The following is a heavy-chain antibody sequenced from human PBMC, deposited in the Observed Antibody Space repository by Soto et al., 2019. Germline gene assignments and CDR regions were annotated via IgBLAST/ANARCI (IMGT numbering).Heavy chain of an antibody. V-gene: IGHV4-59*01. CDR1: GGSISRYY. Sequence: SETLSLTCTVSGGSISRYYWSWIRKPPGKGLEWIGYIYYDGTTNYSPCLKSRVTISVDTSNNQFSLRLSSVTAADTAFYYCARAGYSYGFGYYYDYWGQGTLVT. D-gene: IGHD5-18*01. J-gene: IGHJ4*02. CDR2: IYYDGTT. CDR3: ARAGYSYGFGYYYDY.